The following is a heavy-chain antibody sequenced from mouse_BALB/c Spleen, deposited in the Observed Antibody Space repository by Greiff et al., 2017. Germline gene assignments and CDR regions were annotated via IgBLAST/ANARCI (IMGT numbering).Heavy chain of an antibody. CDR2: IDPYNGGT. CDR1: GYSFTDYN. D-gene: IGHD2-2*01. Sequence: EVKLMESGPELVKPGASVKVSCKASGYSFTDYNMYWVKQSHGKSLEWIGYIDPYNGGTSYNQKFKGKATLTVDKSSSTAFMHLNSLTSEDSAVYYCARSEGRGLWLRPYAMDYWGQGTSVTVSS. CDR3: ARSEGRGLWLRPYAMDY. J-gene: IGHJ4*01. V-gene: IGHV1S135*01.